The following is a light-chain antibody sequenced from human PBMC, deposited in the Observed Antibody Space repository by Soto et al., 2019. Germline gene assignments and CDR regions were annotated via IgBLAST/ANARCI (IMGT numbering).Light chain of an antibody. CDR3: AAWDDTLSGHVA. J-gene: IGLJ2*01. V-gene: IGLV1-47*01. Sequence: QAVLTQPPSASGTPGQRVTISCSGSSSNIGDNYVYWYQQLPEAAPKLLIYRNDQRPSGVPDRFSGSKSGTSASLAISGLRSEDEADYYCAAWDDTLSGHVAFGGGTKLTVL. CDR1: SSNIGDNY. CDR2: RND.